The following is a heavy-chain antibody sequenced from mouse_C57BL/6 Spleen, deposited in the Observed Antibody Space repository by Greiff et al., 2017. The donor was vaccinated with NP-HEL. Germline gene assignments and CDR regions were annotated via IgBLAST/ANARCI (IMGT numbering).Heavy chain of an antibody. CDR3: ARRGDYYSNYDAMDY. D-gene: IGHD2-5*01. V-gene: IGHV1-63*01. CDR2: IYPGGGYT. Sequence: VQLQQSGAELVRPGTSVKMSCKASGYTFTNYWIGWAKQRPGHGLEWIGDIYPGGGYTNYNEKFKGKATLTADKSSSTAYMQFSSLTSEDSAIYYCARRGDYYSNYDAMDYWGQGTSVTVSS. J-gene: IGHJ4*01. CDR1: GYTFTNYW.